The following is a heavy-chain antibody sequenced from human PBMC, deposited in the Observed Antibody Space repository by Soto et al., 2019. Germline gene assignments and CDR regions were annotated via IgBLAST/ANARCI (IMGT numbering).Heavy chain of an antibody. CDR3: ATESYSSGWYIRFDY. V-gene: IGHV1-24*01. CDR1: GYTLTELS. J-gene: IGHJ4*02. CDR2: FDPEDGET. D-gene: IGHD6-19*01. Sequence: ASVKVSCKVSGYTLTELSMHWVRQAPGKGLEWMGGFDPEDGETIYAQKFQGRVTMTEDTSTDTAYMELSSLRAEDTAVYYCATESYSSGWYIRFDYWGQGTLVTVSS.